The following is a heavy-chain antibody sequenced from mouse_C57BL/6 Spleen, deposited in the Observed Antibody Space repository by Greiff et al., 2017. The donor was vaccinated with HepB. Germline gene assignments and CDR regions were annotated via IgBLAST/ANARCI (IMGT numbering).Heavy chain of an antibody. V-gene: IGHV1-22*01. CDR2: INPNNGGT. J-gene: IGHJ1*03. CDR3: ARTHDGRRYFDV. D-gene: IGHD2-3*01. Sequence: EVQLQQSGPELVKPGASVKMSCKASGYTFTDYNMHWVKQSHGKSLEWIGYINPNNGGTSYNQKFKGKATLTVNKSSSTAYMELRSLTSEDSAVYYCARTHDGRRYFDVWGTGTTVTVSS. CDR1: GYTFTDYN.